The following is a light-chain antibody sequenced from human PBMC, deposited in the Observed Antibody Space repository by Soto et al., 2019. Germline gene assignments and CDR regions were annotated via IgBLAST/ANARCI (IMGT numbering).Light chain of an antibody. CDR2: DAS. CDR3: QQRGNWPPYT. Sequence: EIVLTQSPATLSLSPGDTATLSCRASQSVSRYLAWYQQKPGQAPRLLIYDASNRATGIPARFSGSGSGTDFTLTISSLEPEDFAVYFCQQRGNWPPYTFGQGSKLEIK. CDR1: QSVSRY. J-gene: IGKJ2*01. V-gene: IGKV3-11*01.